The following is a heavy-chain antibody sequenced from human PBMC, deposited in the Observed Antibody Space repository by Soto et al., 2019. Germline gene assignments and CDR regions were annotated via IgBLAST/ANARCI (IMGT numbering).Heavy chain of an antibody. CDR1: GFTFSSYS. CDR2: ISSSSSTI. Sequence: PGGSLRLSCAASGFTFSSYSMNWVRQAPGKGLEWVSYISSSSSTIYYADSVKGRFTVSRDNAKNSLYLQMNSLRAEDTAVYYCARDLFDYYDSTGFDYWGQGTLVTVSS. CDR3: ARDLFDYYDSTGFDY. V-gene: IGHV3-48*01. D-gene: IGHD3-22*01. J-gene: IGHJ4*02.